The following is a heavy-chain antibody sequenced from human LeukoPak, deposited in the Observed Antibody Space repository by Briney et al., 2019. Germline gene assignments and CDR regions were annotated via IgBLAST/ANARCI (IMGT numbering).Heavy chain of an antibody. D-gene: IGHD2-21*02. J-gene: IGHJ4*02. CDR2: IYSGGST. V-gene: IGHV3-53*04. Sequence: GGSLRLPFAASGFPVSSNYMSGVRQPPGKGLEGVSVIYSGGSTYYADSVKGRFTISRHNSKNTLYLQMNSLRAEDTAVYYCARWKNCGCDCYYFDYWGQGTLVTVSS. CDR1: GFPVSSNY. CDR3: ARWKNCGCDCYYFDY.